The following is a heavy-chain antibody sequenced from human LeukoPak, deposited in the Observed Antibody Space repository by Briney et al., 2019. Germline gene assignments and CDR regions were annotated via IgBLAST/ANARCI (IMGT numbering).Heavy chain of an antibody. D-gene: IGHD3-16*02. J-gene: IGHJ4*02. Sequence: GGSLRPSCAASGFTVRSNYMSWVRQAPGKGLEWVSIIYGGGSVFYADSVKGRFTISRDNSKNTLYLQMNSLRAEDTAVYYCARIIGAFGTYRYDSWGQGTLVSVSS. V-gene: IGHV3-53*01. CDR2: IYGGGSV. CDR1: GFTVRSNY. CDR3: ARIIGAFGTYRYDS.